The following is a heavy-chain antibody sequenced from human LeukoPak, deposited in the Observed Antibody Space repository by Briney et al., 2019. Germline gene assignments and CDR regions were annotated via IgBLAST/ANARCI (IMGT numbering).Heavy chain of an antibody. J-gene: IGHJ2*01. CDR1: GGSFSGYS. Sequence: SETLSLTCAVFGGSFSGYSWNWIRQPPGKGLEWIGEINHSGSTNYNPSLKSRVTISLDTSKNQFSLKLSSVTAADTAVYYCARQYCDILTGYHRGELYWYFDLWGRGTLVTVSS. CDR2: INHSGST. V-gene: IGHV4-34*01. CDR3: ARQYCDILTGYHRGELYWYFDL. D-gene: IGHD3-9*01.